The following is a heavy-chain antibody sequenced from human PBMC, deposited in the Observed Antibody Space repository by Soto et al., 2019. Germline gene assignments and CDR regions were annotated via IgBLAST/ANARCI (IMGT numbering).Heavy chain of an antibody. V-gene: IGHV3-23*01. CDR3: AKEGEVVGMAASRRHFDY. CDR2: ISAGSTDT. J-gene: IGHJ4*02. Sequence: EVQLLESGGGLVQPGGSLRLSCTASGFIFSTYAMTWVRQAPGKGLEWVSTISAGSTDTYYADSVKGRFTISRDYSNNTLYLQMNSLRAEDTAVYYCAKEGEVVGMAASRRHFDYWGQGTLVTVSS. D-gene: IGHD3-16*01. CDR1: GFIFSTYA.